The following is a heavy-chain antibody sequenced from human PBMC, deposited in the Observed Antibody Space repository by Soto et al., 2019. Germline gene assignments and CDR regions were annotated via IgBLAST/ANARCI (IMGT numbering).Heavy chain of an antibody. CDR1: GGTFSSYT. CDR3: ASGEYSSSWPPANWFDP. V-gene: IGHV1-69*02. J-gene: IGHJ5*02. Sequence: QVQLVQSGAEVKKPGSSVKVSCKASGGTFSSYTISWVRQAPGQGLEWMGRIIPILGIANYAQKFQGRVTITADKSTSTAYMELSSLRSEDTAVYYCASGEYSSSWPPANWFDPWGQGTLVTVSS. D-gene: IGHD6-13*01. CDR2: IIPILGIA.